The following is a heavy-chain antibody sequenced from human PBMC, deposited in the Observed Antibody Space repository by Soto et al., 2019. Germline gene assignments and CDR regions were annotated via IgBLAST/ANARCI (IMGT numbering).Heavy chain of an antibody. J-gene: IGHJ4*02. V-gene: IGHV4-34*01. D-gene: IGHD2-15*01. CDR2: INHSGST. Sequence: QVQLQQWGAGLLKPSETLSLTCAVYGGSISGYYWSWIRQPPGKGLEWIGEINHSGSTNYNPSLKSRVTISVDTSKNQFSLKLSSVTAADTAVYYCARGRADIVVVVAATRFDYWGQGTLVTVSS. CDR1: GGSISGYY. CDR3: ARGRADIVVVVAATRFDY.